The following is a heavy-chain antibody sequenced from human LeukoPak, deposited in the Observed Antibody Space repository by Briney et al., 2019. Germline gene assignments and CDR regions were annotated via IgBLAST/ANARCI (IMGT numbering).Heavy chain of an antibody. J-gene: IGHJ6*03. CDR1: GLTFSTYA. CDR2: ISGSGYNT. CDR3: AKDGGSYCSGTSCYRGNYYYYYMDV. D-gene: IGHD2-2*02. V-gene: IGHV3-23*01. Sequence: GGSLRLSCAASGLTFSTYAMNWVRQAPGKGPEWVSVISGSGYNTYYADSVKGRFTISRDNSKNTLYLQMNSLRDDDTAVYYCAKDGGSYCSGTSCYRGNYYYYYMDVWGKGTTVTVS.